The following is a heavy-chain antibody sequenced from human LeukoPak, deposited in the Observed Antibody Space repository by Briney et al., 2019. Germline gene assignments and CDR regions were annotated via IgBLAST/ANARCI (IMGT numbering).Heavy chain of an antibody. Sequence: GGSLRLSCAASGFTFDDYAMHWVRQAPGKGLEWVSGISWNSGSIGYADSAKGRFTISRDNAKNSLYLQMNSLRAEDTALYYCAKDPHDVATPSYDYWGHGTLVTVSS. CDR3: AKDPHDVATPSYDY. CDR1: GFTFDDYA. D-gene: IGHD1-26*01. V-gene: IGHV3-9*01. CDR2: ISWNSGSI. J-gene: IGHJ4*01.